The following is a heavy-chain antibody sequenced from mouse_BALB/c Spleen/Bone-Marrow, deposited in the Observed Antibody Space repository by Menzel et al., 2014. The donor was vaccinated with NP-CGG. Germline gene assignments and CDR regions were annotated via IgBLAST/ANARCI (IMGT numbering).Heavy chain of an antibody. Sequence: VQLKQSGAELVKPGASVKLSCTASGFNIKDTYMHWVKQRPEQGLEWIGRIDPANGNTKYDPKFQGKATITADTSSNTAYLQLSSLTSEDTAVYYCASYYYGSSSFAYWGQGTMVTVFA. CDR2: IDPANGNT. J-gene: IGHJ3*01. CDR1: GFNIKDTY. CDR3: ASYYYGSSSFAY. V-gene: IGHV14-3*02. D-gene: IGHD1-1*01.